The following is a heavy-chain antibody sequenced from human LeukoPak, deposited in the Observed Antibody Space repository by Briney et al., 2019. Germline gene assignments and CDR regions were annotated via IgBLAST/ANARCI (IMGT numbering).Heavy chain of an antibody. CDR1: GFTFSSYA. J-gene: IGHJ6*02. Sequence: PGGSLRLSCAASGFTFSSYAMSWVRQAPGKGLEWVSAISGSGGSTYYADSVKGRFTISRDNSKNTLYLQMNSLRAEDTAVYYCAKARIVVVPAATYYYGMDVWGQGTTVTVSS. V-gene: IGHV3-23*01. CDR2: ISGSGGST. D-gene: IGHD2-2*01. CDR3: AKARIVVVPAATYYYGMDV.